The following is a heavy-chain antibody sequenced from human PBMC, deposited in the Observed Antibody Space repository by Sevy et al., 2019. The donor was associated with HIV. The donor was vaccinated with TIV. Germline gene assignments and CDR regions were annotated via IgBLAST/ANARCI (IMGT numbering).Heavy chain of an antibody. J-gene: IGHJ6*03. CDR2: ISRDGDST. CDR1: GFTFQNYA. Sequence: GGSLRLSCEASGFTFQNYAMHWVRQAPGKGLEWVSLISRDGDSTHYADSVRGRFTVSRDNSRNSVYLQLNRLRPDDTALYFCAKVFFFQRDYGPWIDGFFYYMDVWGKGTTVTVSS. D-gene: IGHD3-16*01. CDR3: AKVFFFQRDYGPWIDGFFYYMDV. V-gene: IGHV3-43D*04.